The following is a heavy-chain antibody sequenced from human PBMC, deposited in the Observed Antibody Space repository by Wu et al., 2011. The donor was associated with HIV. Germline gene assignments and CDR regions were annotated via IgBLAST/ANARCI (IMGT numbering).Heavy chain of an antibody. J-gene: IGHJ5*02. CDR1: GYMFGDYE. Sequence: QVQLVQSGAEVKKPGASVRVYCKASGYMFGDYEIHWVRQATGQGLEWMGWKNPVSGAGYAQKFQGRVTITRNTSISTAYMELSSLRSEDTAVYYCARAPGGPEDWFDPWGQGTLVTVSS. CDR2: KNPVSGA. D-gene: IGHD3-10*01. V-gene: IGHV1-8*01. CDR3: ARAPGGPEDWFDP.